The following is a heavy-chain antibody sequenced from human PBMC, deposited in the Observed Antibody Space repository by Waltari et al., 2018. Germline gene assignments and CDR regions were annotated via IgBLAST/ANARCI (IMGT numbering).Heavy chain of an antibody. V-gene: IGHV4-39*01. CDR2: IYYSGST. D-gene: IGHD2-15*01. J-gene: IGHJ5*02. Sequence: QLQLQESGPGLVKPSETLSLTCTVSGGSISSSSYYWGWIRQPPGKGLEWIGSIYYSGSTDYNPALTSRVTRSVDTSKNQFSLKLSSVTAADTAVYYCARTAHGIYCSGGSCYHNWFDPWGQGTRVTVSS. CDR1: GGSISSSSYY. CDR3: ARTAHGIYCSGGSCYHNWFDP.